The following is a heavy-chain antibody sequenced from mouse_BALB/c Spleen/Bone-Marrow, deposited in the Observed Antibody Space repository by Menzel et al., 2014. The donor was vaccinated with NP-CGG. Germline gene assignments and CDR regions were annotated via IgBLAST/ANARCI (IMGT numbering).Heavy chain of an antibody. CDR1: GFSLTSYG. V-gene: IGHV2-9*02. CDR3: ARVGYRYDGYAMDY. J-gene: IGHJ4*01. Sequence: VKLMESGPGLVAPPQSLSITCTVSGFSLTSYGVHWVRQPPGKGLEWLGVIWAGGSTNYNSALMSRLSISKDNSKSQVFLKMNSPQTDDTAMYYCARVGYRYDGYAMDYWGQGTSVTVSS. CDR2: IWAGGST. D-gene: IGHD2-14*01.